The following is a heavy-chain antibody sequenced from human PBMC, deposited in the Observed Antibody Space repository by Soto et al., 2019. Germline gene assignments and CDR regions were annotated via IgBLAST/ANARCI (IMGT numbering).Heavy chain of an antibody. V-gene: IGHV1-69*02. Sequence: QVQLVQSGAEVKKPGSSVKVSCKASGGTFSSYTISWVRQAPGQGLEWMGRIIPILGIANYAQKFQGRVTITADKSTSTAYMELSSLRSEDTAVYYCASDCGVRNYYDSSGYYYFDYWGQGTLVTVSS. J-gene: IGHJ4*02. CDR1: GGTFSSYT. CDR3: ASDCGVRNYYDSSGYYYFDY. D-gene: IGHD3-22*01. CDR2: IIPILGIA.